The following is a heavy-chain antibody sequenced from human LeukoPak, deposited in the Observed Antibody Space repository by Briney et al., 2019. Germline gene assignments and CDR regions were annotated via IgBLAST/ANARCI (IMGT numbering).Heavy chain of an antibody. CDR3: ARGRGGTVVRGYLDY. D-gene: IGHD3-10*01. CDR2: MNSNTGNT. V-gene: IGHV1-8*01. Sequence: MXXMNSNTGNTGSAQKFQGRVTMTRDTSINTAYMELHSLTSEDTAVYYCARGRGGTVVRGYLDYWGQGTLVTVSS. J-gene: IGHJ4*02.